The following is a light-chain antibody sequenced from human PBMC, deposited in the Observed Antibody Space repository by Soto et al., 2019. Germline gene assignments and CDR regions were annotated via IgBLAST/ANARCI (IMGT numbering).Light chain of an antibody. Sequence: AIQMTQFPASLSASVGDRVTITCRASQGIRDELGWYQQKPGKAPKLLIYGASRLESGVPSRFSGSGSGTDFSLTIYSLRPEDSATYFCLQDYNYHRTFGQGTKLQIK. CDR2: GAS. CDR3: LQDYNYHRT. V-gene: IGKV1-6*01. J-gene: IGKJ2*01. CDR1: QGIRDE.